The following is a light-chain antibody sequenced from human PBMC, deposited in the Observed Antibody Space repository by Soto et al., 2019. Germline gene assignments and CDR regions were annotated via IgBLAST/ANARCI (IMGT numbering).Light chain of an antibody. CDR3: QQQCT. CDR1: EVLSIGY. CDR2: AAS. J-gene: IGKJ2*02. V-gene: IGKV3-20*01. Sequence: EIVLTQSPGTLSLSPGERATLSCRASEVLSIGYLVWSQQKPGQAPRLLIYAASRRATGIPDRFSGSGSATEYTLTINTLVPEDFAVYYCQQQCTFGQGTKLEIK.